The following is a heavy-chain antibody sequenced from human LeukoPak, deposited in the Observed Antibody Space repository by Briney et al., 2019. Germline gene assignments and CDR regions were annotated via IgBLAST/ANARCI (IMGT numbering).Heavy chain of an antibody. D-gene: IGHD6-13*01. J-gene: IGHJ3*02. V-gene: IGHV3-33*01. CDR3: ARVASIAAAGEAFDI. CDR2: IWYDGSNK. Sequence: QPGRSLRLSCAASGFTFSSYGMHWVRQAPGKGLEWVAVIWYDGSNKYYADSVKGRFTISRDNSKNTLYLQMNSLRAEGTAVYYCARVASIAAAGEAFDIWGQGTMVTVSS. CDR1: GFTFSSYG.